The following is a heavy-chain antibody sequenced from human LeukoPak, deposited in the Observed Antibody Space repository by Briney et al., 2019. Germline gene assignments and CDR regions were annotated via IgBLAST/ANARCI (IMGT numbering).Heavy chain of an antibody. CDR2: VSGSGDFT. D-gene: IGHD3-22*01. CDR1: GFTFSNYA. CDR3: AKDQGDYYDGSGLDP. V-gene: IGHV3-23*01. Sequence: QLGGSLRLSCAVSGFTFSNYAMSWVRPAPGKGLEWVSVVSGSGDFTFYADSVKGRFTVFRDNSKNTLYLQMNGLRAEDTAVYYCAKDQGDYYDGSGLDPWGQGTLVTVSS. J-gene: IGHJ5*02.